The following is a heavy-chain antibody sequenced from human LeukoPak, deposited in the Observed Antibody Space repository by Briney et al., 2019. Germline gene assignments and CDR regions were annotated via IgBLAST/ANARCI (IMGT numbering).Heavy chain of an antibody. CDR1: GYTLTELS. V-gene: IGHV1-24*01. Sequence: ASVKVSCKVSGYTLTELSMHWVRQAPGKGLEWMGGFDPEDGETIYAQKFQGRVTMTEDTSTDTAYKELSSLTSEDTAVYYCATARLLYEPYYYYGMDVWGQGAKVTVSS. CDR3: ATARLLYEPYYYYGMDV. D-gene: IGHD2-2*02. CDR2: FDPEDGET. J-gene: IGHJ6*02.